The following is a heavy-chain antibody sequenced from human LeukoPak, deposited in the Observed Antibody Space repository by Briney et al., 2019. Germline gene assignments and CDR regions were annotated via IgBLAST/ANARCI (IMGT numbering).Heavy chain of an antibody. J-gene: IGHJ5*02. CDR3: ARGGCSGGSCHGWFDP. V-gene: IGHV4-34*01. CDR2: INHSGST. Sequence: SETLSLTCAVYGGSFSGYYWSWIRQPPGKGLEWIGEINHSGSTNYNPSLKSRVTISVDTSKNQFSLKLSSVTAADTAVYYCARGGCSGGSCHGWFDPWGQGTLVTVSS. CDR1: GGSFSGYY. D-gene: IGHD2-15*01.